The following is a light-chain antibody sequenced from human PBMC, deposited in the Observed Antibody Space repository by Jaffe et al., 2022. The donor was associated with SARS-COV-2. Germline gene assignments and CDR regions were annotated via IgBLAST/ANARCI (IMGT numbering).Light chain of an antibody. CDR2: VNSDGSH. V-gene: IGLV4-69*01. CDR3: QTWDTAMA. J-gene: IGLJ2*01. Sequence: QLVLTQSPSASASLGASVKLTCTLSSGHSTYAIAWHQQQPEKGPRYLMRVNSDGSHNKGDGIPDRFSGSSSGAERYLTISSLQSEDEADYYCQTWDTAMAFGGGTKLTVL. CDR1: SGHSTYA.